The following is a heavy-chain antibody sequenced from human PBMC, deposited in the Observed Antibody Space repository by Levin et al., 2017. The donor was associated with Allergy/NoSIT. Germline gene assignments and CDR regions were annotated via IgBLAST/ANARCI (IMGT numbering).Heavy chain of an antibody. Sequence: PSETLSLTCTVSGGSISSSSYYWGWIRQPPGTGLEWIGSIYYSGSTYYNPSLKSRVTISVDTSKNQFSLKLSSVTAADTAVYYCARQKGAAGTGCFDYWGQGTLVTVSS. J-gene: IGHJ4*02. CDR3: ARQKGAAGTGCFDY. CDR2: IYYSGST. D-gene: IGHD6-13*01. CDR1: GGSISSSSYY. V-gene: IGHV4-39*01.